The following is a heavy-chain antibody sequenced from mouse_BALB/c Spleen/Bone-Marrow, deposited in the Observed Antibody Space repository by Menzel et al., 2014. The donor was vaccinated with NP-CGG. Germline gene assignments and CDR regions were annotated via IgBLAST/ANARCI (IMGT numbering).Heavy chain of an antibody. CDR1: GYSFTGYY. J-gene: IGHJ4*01. Sequence: VQLQQSGPELVNPGASVKISCKASGYSFTGYYMHWVKQSHVKSLEWIGRINPYNGATSYNQNFKDKASLTVDKSSSTAYMELHSLTSEDSAVYYCARTSYYAMDYWGQGTSVTVSS. CDR2: INPYNGAT. V-gene: IGHV1-31*01. CDR3: ARTSYYAMDY.